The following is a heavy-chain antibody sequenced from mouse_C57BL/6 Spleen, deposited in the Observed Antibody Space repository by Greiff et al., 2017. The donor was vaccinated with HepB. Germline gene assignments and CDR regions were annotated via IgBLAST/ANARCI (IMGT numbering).Heavy chain of an antibody. CDR2: IDTSDSYT. J-gene: IGHJ2*01. CDR1: GYTFTSYW. Sequence: QVQLQQPGAELVRPGSSVKLSCKASGYTFTSYWMHWVKQRPGQGLEWIGVIDTSDSYTNYNQKFKGKATLTVDTSSSTAYMQLSSLTSEDAAVYDCARLRRGFDYWGQGTTLAVAS. CDR3: ARLRRGFDY. V-gene: IGHV1-59*01.